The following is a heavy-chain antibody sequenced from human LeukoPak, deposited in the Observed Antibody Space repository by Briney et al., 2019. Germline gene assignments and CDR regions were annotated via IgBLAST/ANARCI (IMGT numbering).Heavy chain of an antibody. CDR2: ISYDGSNK. J-gene: IGHJ6*02. CDR3: AKDRSSGMGYYYGMDV. Sequence: PGGSLRLSCAASGFTFSSYAMHWVRQAPGKGLEWVAVISYDGSNKYYADSVKGRFTISRDNSKNTLYLQMNSLRAEDTAVYYCAKDRSSGMGYYYGMDVWGQGTTVTVSS. V-gene: IGHV3-30-3*01. D-gene: IGHD6-19*01. CDR1: GFTFSSYA.